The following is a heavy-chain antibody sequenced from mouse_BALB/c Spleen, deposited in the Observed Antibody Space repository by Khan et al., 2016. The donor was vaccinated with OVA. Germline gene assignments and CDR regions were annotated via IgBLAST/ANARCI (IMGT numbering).Heavy chain of an antibody. CDR1: GFTFSDYY. J-gene: IGHJ3*01. CDR3: ERGYYGDPFAY. D-gene: IGHD2-13*01. CDR2: ISDGGSYT. Sequence: EVELVESGGGLVKPGGSLKLSCAASGFTFSDYYMYWVRQTPEKRLEWVATISDGGSYTYYTDSVKGRFTISRDDAKNNLYLQMSSLKSEDTAMYYGERGYYGDPFAYWGQGTLVTVSA. V-gene: IGHV5-4*02.